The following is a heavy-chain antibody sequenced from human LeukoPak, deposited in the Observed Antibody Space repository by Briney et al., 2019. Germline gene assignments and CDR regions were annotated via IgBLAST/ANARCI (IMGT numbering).Heavy chain of an antibody. V-gene: IGHV3-23*01. J-gene: IGHJ4*02. D-gene: IGHD3-22*01. CDR1: GFIFNNYG. CDR3: AKGHGDASGYYYFDS. Sequence: GGSLRLSCAASGFIFNNYGMSWVRQAPGKGLEWVSAIRGNADTTYYADSVEGRFSMYRDKNKNMLYLQMNSLSVEDTAVYYCAKGHGDASGYYYFDSWGQGTLVTVSS. CDR2: IRGNADTT.